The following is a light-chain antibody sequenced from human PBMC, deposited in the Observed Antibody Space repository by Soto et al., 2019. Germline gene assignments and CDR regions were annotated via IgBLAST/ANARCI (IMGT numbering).Light chain of an antibody. Sequence: QSALTQPPSASGSPGQSVTISCTGTSSDVGGYNYVSWYHQHPGKVPKLMIYEVNKRPSGVPDRFSGSKSGNTASLTVSGLQAEDEADYYCTSYAGGNNVFGTGTKVTVL. V-gene: IGLV2-8*01. CDR1: SSDVGGYNY. CDR2: EVN. J-gene: IGLJ1*01. CDR3: TSYAGGNNV.